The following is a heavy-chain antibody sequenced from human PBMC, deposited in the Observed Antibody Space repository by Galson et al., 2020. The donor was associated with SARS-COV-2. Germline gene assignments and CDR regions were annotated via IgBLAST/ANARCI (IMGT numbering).Heavy chain of an antibody. Sequence: GESLKISCAASGFTFSSYGMHWVRQAPGTGLEWVAVISYDGSNKYYADPVKGRFTISRDNSKNTLYLQMNSLRAEDTAVYYCARDPKYYDILTGYFPNGIYYYCGMDVWGQGTTVTVSS. J-gene: IGHJ6*02. CDR2: ISYDGSNK. D-gene: IGHD3-9*01. V-gene: IGHV3-30*03. CDR3: ARDPKYYDILTGYFPNGIYYYCGMDV. CDR1: GFTFSSYG.